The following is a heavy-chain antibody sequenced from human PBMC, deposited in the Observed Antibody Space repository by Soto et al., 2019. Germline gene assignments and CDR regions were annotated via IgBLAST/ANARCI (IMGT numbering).Heavy chain of an antibody. CDR3: AKSFSSNWYDYFNS. Sequence: PGGSLRLSCVASGFGLIDFAMSWVRQAPGKGLQWVSAISGSGSDTYYADSVKGRFTISRDTSKNTLYLQMNSLRAEDTALYHCAKSFSSNWYDYFNSWGQGSLVTVSS. D-gene: IGHD6-13*01. CDR1: GFGLIDFA. CDR2: ISGSGSDT. V-gene: IGHV3-23*01. J-gene: IGHJ4*02.